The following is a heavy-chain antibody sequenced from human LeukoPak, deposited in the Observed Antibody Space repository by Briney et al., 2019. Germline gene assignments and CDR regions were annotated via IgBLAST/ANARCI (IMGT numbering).Heavy chain of an antibody. J-gene: IGHJ4*02. D-gene: IGHD1-14*01. CDR2: IRSKAYGGTT. CDR3: ARGGKGEPFDY. CDR1: GFTFGDYA. Sequence: PGGSLRLSCTASGFTFGDYAMSWVHQAPGKGLEWVGFIRSKAYGGTTEYAASVKGRFTISRDDSKNSLYLQMNSLKTEDTAVYYCARGGKGEPFDYWGQGTLVTVSS. V-gene: IGHV3-49*04.